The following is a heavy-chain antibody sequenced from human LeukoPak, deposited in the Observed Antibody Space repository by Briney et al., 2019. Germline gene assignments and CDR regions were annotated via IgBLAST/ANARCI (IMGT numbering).Heavy chain of an antibody. J-gene: IGHJ4*02. V-gene: IGHV4-59*01. CDR1: GGSISSYY. CDR2: IYYSGST. Sequence: SETLSLTCTVSGGSISSYYWSWIRPPPGKVLEWIGYIYYSGSTNYNPSLKSRVTISVDTSKNQFSLKLSSVTAADTAVYYCARGTEMATIFDYWGQGTLVTVSS. CDR3: ARGTEMATIFDY. D-gene: IGHD5-24*01.